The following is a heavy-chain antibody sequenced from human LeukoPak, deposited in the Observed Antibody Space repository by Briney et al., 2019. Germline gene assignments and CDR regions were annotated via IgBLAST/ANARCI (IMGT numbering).Heavy chain of an antibody. J-gene: IGHJ4*02. CDR2: IDRSGST. CDR1: GGSFSGFY. Sequence: SETLSLTCAVYGGSFSGFYWSWIRQPPGEGLEWIGEIDRSGSTNYTPSLKSRVTISVDTSKNQFSLRLRSVTAADTAVYYCARGPFRRGEMASYWGQGTLVTVSS. V-gene: IGHV4-34*01. D-gene: IGHD5-24*01. CDR3: ARGPFRRGEMASY.